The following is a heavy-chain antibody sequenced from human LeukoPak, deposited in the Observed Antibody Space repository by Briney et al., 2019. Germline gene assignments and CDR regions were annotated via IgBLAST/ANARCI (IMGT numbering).Heavy chain of an antibody. CDR3: AANTPRVVREDAFDI. J-gene: IGHJ3*02. D-gene: IGHD2-21*01. V-gene: IGHV1-58*02. Sequence: GASVNVSCKASGCTFTSSAMQWVRQARGQRLEWIGWIVVGSGNTNYAQNFQERVTITRDMSTSTAYMELSSLRSEDTAVYYCAANTPRVVREDAFDIWGQGTMVTVSS. CDR2: IVVGSGNT. CDR1: GCTFTSSA.